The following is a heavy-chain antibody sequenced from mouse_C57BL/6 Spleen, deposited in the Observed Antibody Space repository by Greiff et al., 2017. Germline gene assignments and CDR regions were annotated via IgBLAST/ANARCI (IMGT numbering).Heavy chain of an antibody. Sequence: QVQLKESGAELVRPGTSVKVSCKASGYAFTNYLIEWVKQRPGQGLEWIGVINPGSGGTNYNEKFKGKATLTADKSSSTAYMQLSSLTSEDSAVYFCASAGDYDEGTVPDDWGQGTTLTVSS. CDR1: GYAFTNYL. CDR3: ASAGDYDEGTVPDD. J-gene: IGHJ2*01. D-gene: IGHD2-4*01. V-gene: IGHV1-54*01. CDR2: INPGSGGT.